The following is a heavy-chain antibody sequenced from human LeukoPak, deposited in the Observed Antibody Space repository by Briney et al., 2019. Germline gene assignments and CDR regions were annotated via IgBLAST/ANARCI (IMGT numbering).Heavy chain of an antibody. J-gene: IGHJ4*02. Sequence: GGSLRLSCAASGFTFSSYWMHWVRQSPGKGLEWVAFIRYDGSDKYFADSVKGRFSISRDNSNNTLYLEMNSLKVEDTALYYCAKDPPAWSASPRNYFDYWGQGTLVTVSS. CDR3: AKDPPAWSASPRNYFDY. CDR1: GFTFSSYW. V-gene: IGHV3-30*02. D-gene: IGHD3-3*01. CDR2: IRYDGSDK.